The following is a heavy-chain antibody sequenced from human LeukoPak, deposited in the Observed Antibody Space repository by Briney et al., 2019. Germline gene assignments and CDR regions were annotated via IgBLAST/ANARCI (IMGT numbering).Heavy chain of an antibody. D-gene: IGHD2-2*01. CDR2: FDPEDGET. CDR3: PCHWFDP. Sequence: ASVKVSCKVSGYTLTELSMHWVRQAPGKGLEWMGGFDPEDGETIYAQKFQGRVTMTEDTSTDTAYTAVYNCATTEYCSSTSPCHWFDPWGQGTLVTVSS. J-gene: IGHJ5*02. CDR1: GYTLTELS. V-gene: IGHV1-24*01.